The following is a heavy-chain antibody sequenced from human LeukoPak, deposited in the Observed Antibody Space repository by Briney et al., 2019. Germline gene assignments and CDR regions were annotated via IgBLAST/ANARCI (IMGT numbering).Heavy chain of an antibody. D-gene: IGHD3-10*01. CDR1: GFTFRTHS. CDR3: ARGSGVHV. Sequence: GGSLRLACEASGFTFRTHSMNWVRQAPGKGLEWVSSITKSSTYLYYADSVKGRFTISRDNANNSLFLQMNNLGADDTGVYYCARGSGVHVWGQGTLVLVSS. V-gene: IGHV3-21*04. J-gene: IGHJ4*02. CDR2: ITKSSTYL.